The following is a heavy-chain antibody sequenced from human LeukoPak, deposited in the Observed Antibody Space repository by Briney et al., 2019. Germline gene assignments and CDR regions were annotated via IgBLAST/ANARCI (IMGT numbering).Heavy chain of an antibody. CDR1: GGSFSNYY. V-gene: IGHV4-34*01. CDR3: ARGPYSYDSSGAFDI. CDR2: ITHSGST. Sequence: PSETLSLTCAVSGGSFSNYYWSWIRQSPGKGLEWIGEITHSGSTNYNPSLKSRVTISVDTSKNQFSLKLSSVTAADTAVYFCARGPYSYDSSGAFDIWGQGTMVTVSS. J-gene: IGHJ3*02. D-gene: IGHD3-22*01.